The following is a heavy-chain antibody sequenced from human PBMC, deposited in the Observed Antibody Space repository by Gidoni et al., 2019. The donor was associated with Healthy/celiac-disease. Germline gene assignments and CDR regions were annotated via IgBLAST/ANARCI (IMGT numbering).Heavy chain of an antibody. CDR3: ARATYYYDSSGYLGPNWFDP. V-gene: IGHV4-61*02. CDR1: GGSISSGSYS. D-gene: IGHD3-22*01. CDR2: IYTSGST. J-gene: IGHJ5*02. Sequence: QVQLQESGPGLVKPSQTLSLTCTVSGGSISSGSYSWSWIRQPAGKGLEWIGRIYTSGSTNYNPSLKSRVTISVDTSKNQFSLKLSSVTAADTAVYYCARATYYYDSSGYLGPNWFDPWGQGTLVTVSS.